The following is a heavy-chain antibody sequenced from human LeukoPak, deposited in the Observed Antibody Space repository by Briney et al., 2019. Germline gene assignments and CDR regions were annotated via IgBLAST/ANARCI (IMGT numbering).Heavy chain of an antibody. CDR2: IKSKTDGGKT. J-gene: IGHJ4*02. CDR3: TTEGWYGDYDFDY. Sequence: PGGSLRLSCAASGFTFSNAWMNWVRQAPGKGLEWVGRIKSKTDGGKTEYPPPLKVIFPISTDDSNNTLYLQINSLKTEDTAVYYCTTEGWYGDYDFDYWGQGTLVTVSS. D-gene: IGHD4-17*01. CDR1: GFTFSNAW. V-gene: IGHV3-15*07.